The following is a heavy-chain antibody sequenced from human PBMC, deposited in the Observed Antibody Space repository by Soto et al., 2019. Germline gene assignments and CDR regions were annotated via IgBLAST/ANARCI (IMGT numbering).Heavy chain of an antibody. D-gene: IGHD7-27*01. CDR3: ARDTGDGTFDF. Sequence: ASVKVSCKASGYTFSDYYIHWVRQAPGQGLEWMGWINPNSGGTKYAPKFQGGVTISRDTSASTAYMELTSLRSEDTAVYYCARDTGDGTFDFWGQGTLVTVSS. CDR1: GYTFSDYY. J-gene: IGHJ4*02. CDR2: INPNSGGT. V-gene: IGHV1-2*02.